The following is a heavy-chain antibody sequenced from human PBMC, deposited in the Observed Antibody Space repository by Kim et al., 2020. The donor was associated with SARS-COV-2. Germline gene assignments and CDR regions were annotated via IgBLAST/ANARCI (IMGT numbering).Heavy chain of an antibody. J-gene: IGHJ6*02. CDR1: GGTFSSYA. CDR3: ARRGIVGANYYYYGMDV. Sequence: SVKVSCKASGGTFSSYAISWVRQAPGQGLEWMGGIIPIFGTANYAQKFQGRVTITADESTSTAYMELSSLRSEDTAVYYCARRGIVGANYYYYGMDVWGQGTTVTVSS. CDR2: IIPIFGTA. D-gene: IGHD1-26*01. V-gene: IGHV1-69*13.